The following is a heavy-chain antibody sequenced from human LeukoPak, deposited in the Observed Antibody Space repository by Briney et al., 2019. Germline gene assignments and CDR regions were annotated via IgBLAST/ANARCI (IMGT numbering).Heavy chain of an antibody. CDR2: MNPNNGNT. Sequence: ASVKVSCKASGFTFTSYDINWVRQASGQGLEWMGWMNPNNGNTGYAQKFQGRVTFARDTSASTANMELSSLRSEDTAVYYCARDRGGTGDFDYWGQGTLVTVSS. D-gene: IGHD1-1*01. CDR1: GFTFTSYD. V-gene: IGHV1-8*01. J-gene: IGHJ4*02. CDR3: ARDRGGTGDFDY.